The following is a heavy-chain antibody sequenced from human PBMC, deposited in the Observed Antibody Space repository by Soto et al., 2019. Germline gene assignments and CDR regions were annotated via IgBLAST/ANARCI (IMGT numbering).Heavy chain of an antibody. CDR3: ARERLNTGWYGFDY. Sequence: ASVKVSCKPSGFSFVNYDFSWVRQAPGQGLEWMGWVSNNNGVTNFAEKFRSRVTLTTDRTTSTAYMELTGLTSDDTAIYFCARERLNTGWYGFDYWGQGTQVTVSS. CDR1: GFSFVNYD. J-gene: IGHJ4*02. D-gene: IGHD6-19*01. CDR2: VSNNNGVT. V-gene: IGHV1-18*04.